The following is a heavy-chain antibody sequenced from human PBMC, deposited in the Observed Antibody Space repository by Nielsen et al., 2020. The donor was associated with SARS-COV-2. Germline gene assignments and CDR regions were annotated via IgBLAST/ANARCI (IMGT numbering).Heavy chain of an antibody. D-gene: IGHD1-26*01. CDR3: ARLIVGATRWFDP. CDR1: GGSIGSYY. J-gene: IGHJ5*02. Sequence: SETLSLTCTVSGGSIGSYYWSWIRQPPGKGLEWIGYIYYSGSTNYNPSLKSRVTISVDTSKNQFSLKLSSVTAADTAVYYCARLIVGATRWFDPWGQGTLVTVSS. V-gene: IGHV4-59*01. CDR2: IYYSGST.